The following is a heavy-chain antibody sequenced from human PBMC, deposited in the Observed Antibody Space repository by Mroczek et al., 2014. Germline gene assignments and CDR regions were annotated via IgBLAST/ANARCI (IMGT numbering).Heavy chain of an antibody. CDR2: IYYSGST. Sequence: QVQLQQSGPGLVKPSQTLSLTCTVSGGSISSGGYYWSWIRQHPGKGLEWIGYIYYSGSTYYNPSLKSRVTISVDTSKNQFSLKLSSVTAADTAVYYCARDDYGDYGSYGMDVWGQGTTVTVSS. J-gene: IGHJ6*02. CDR1: GGSISSGGYY. D-gene: IGHD4-17*01. CDR3: ARDDYGDYGSYGMDV. V-gene: IGHV4-31*03.